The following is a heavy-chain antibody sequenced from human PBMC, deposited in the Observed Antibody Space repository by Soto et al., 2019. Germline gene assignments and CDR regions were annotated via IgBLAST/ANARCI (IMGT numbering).Heavy chain of an antibody. V-gene: IGHV3-23*01. CDR3: AEGDIVVGPHRDGL. CDR2: IRGSRGST. D-gene: IGHD2-2*01. CDR1: GFTFSSYA. Sequence: GALRPSCAASGFTFSSYAMSGVRQAPDKRLEWVSAIRGSRGSTYYPDTVKGPFTISRDNSKNTLYLQMNSPRANEPAVYYCAEGDIVVGPHRDGLWGLGTVGTGSS. J-gene: IGHJ4*02.